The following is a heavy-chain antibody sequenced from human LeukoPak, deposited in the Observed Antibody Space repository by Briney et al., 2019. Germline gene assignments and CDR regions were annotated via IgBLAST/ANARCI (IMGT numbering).Heavy chain of an antibody. Sequence: PSETLSLTCAVYGGSFSGYYWSWIRQPPGKGLEWIGEIIHSGSTNYNPSLKSRVAISVDTSKNQFSLKLSSVTAADTAVYYCARASFVAVANWFDPWGQGTLVTVSS. CDR2: IIHSGST. J-gene: IGHJ5*02. CDR1: GGSFSGYY. CDR3: ARASFVAVANWFDP. D-gene: IGHD6-19*01. V-gene: IGHV4-34*12.